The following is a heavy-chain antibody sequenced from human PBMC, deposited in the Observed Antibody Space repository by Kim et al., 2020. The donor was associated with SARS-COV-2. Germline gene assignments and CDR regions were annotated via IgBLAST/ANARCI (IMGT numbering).Heavy chain of an antibody. CDR2: ISWNSGSI. V-gene: IGHV3-9*01. Sequence: GGSLRLSCAASGFTFDDYAMHWVRQAPGKGLEWVSGISWNSGSIGYADSVKGRFTISRDNAKNSLYLQMNSLRAEDTALYYCAKDGDALDYWGQGTLVTV. J-gene: IGHJ4*02. CDR1: GFTFDDYA. CDR3: AKDGDALDY. D-gene: IGHD2-2*01.